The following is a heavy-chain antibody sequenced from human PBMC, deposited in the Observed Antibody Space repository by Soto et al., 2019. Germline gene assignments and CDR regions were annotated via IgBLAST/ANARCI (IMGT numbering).Heavy chain of an antibody. CDR1: GYSFTSYW. V-gene: IGHV5-51*01. Sequence: GESLKISCKGSGYSFTSYWIGWVRQMPGKGLEWMGIIYPGDSDTRYSPSFQGQVTISADKSISTAYLQWSSLKASDTAMYYCARHRGYSYGNHCYYYYGMDVWGQGTTVTVSS. CDR3: ARHRGYSYGNHCYYYYGMDV. D-gene: IGHD5-18*01. J-gene: IGHJ6*02. CDR2: IYPGDSDT.